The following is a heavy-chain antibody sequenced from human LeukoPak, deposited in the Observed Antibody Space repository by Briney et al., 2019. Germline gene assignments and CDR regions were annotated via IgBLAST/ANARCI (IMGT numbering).Heavy chain of an antibody. J-gene: IGHJ4*02. CDR3: ASSYYDSSGYYHFDY. Sequence: ASVKVSCKASGYTFTSYGISWVRQAPGQGLEWMGWISAYNGNTNYAQKFQGRVTITTDESTSTAYMELSSLRSEDTAVYYCASSYYDSSGYYHFDYWGQGTLVTVSS. CDR1: GYTFTSYG. D-gene: IGHD3-22*01. V-gene: IGHV1-18*01. CDR2: ISAYNGNT.